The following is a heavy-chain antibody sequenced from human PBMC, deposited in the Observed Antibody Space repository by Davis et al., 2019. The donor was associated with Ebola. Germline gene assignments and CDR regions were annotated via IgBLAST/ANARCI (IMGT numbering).Heavy chain of an antibody. V-gene: IGHV3-21*01. CDR1: GASTTSGVYH. D-gene: IGHD3-16*01. J-gene: IGHJ6*02. CDR3: ARDRPLDFFFGDYYGMDV. Sequence: PGGSLRLSCTVSGASTTSGVYHWNWIRQRPGKGLEWVSSINTGSNYIFYADSVKGRFTISRDNSKNTLYLQMNSLRAEDTAVYYCARDRPLDFFFGDYYGMDVWGQGTTVTVSS. CDR2: INTGSNYI.